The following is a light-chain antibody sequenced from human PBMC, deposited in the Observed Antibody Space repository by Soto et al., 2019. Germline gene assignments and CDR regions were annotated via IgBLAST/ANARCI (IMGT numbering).Light chain of an antibody. CDR1: QSVLNRD. V-gene: IGKV3-20*01. CDR3: QHYRAPPLPLI. CDR2: HTS. Sequence: EIVLTQFPDSLSLSPGEGATLSCRASQSVLNRDIAWYQKRLGQAPRLLIYHTSTRATGIPDRFSGRGSGADFTLSISRLEPTDFAVYYCQHYRAPPLPLIFGGGTRIEMK. J-gene: IGKJ4*01.